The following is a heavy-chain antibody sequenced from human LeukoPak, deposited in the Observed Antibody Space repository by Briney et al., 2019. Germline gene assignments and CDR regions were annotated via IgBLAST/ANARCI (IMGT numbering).Heavy chain of an antibody. Sequence: PGGSLRLSCSAFGYIVSSNFMTWVRQAPGEGLEWVSVVFAAGDTSYADSVRGRFTASRDNTRNTVYLQMNSLRVEDTALYCCATRAWPGNWSFGRWGRGTLVTVSS. CDR3: ATRAWPGNWSFGR. CDR2: VFAAGDT. V-gene: IGHV3-66*01. CDR1: GYIVSSNF. J-gene: IGHJ2*01.